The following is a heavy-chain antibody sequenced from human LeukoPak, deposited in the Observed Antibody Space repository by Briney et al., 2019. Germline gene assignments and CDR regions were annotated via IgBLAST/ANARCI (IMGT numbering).Heavy chain of an antibody. CDR2: VKSKTNGGTT. Sequence: GRSLRLSCAASGFTFSNAWMSWVRQAPGKGLEWVGRVKSKTNGGTTGYAAPVKGRFTISRDDSKNTYLQMNSLKSEDTAVYYCTAGIGHSDFDYWGQGTLVTVSS. J-gene: IGHJ4*02. V-gene: IGHV3-15*01. D-gene: IGHD6-13*01. CDR1: GFTFSNAW. CDR3: TAGIGHSDFDY.